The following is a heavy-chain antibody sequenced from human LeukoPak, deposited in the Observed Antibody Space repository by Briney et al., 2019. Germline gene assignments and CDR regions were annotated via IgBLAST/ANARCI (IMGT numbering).Heavy chain of an antibody. J-gene: IGHJ4*02. V-gene: IGHV3-9*03. CDR1: GFTFDDYA. D-gene: IGHD4-17*01. CDR3: AKSKTVTTEFDH. CDR2: ISWNSGSI. Sequence: GGSLRLSCAASGFTFDDYAMHWVRQVPGKGVEWVSGISWNSGSIGYADSVKGRFTISRDNAKNSLYLQMNSLRAEDMALYYCAKSKTVTTEFDHWGQGTLVTVSS.